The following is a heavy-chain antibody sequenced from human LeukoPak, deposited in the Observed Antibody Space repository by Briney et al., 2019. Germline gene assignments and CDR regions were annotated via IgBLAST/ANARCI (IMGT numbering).Heavy chain of an antibody. D-gene: IGHD2/OR15-2a*01. J-gene: IGHJ4*02. V-gene: IGHV3-74*01. CDR1: GNYW. CDR3: VSFYEAY. CDR2: INSDGSWI. Sequence: GGSLRLSCAASGNYWMHWVRQAPGKGLVWVSHINSDGSWISYADSVKGRFTISKDNAKNTVYLQMNNLRAEDTAVYYCVSFYEAYWGRGTLVTVSS.